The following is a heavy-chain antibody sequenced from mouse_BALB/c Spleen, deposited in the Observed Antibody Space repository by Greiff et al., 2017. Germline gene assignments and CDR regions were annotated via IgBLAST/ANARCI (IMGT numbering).Heavy chain of an antibody. CDR3: ARGNTGARCAY. CDR2: ISDGGSYT. V-gene: IGHV5-4*02. D-gene: IGHD2-1*01. J-gene: IGHJ3*01. CDR1: GFTFSDYY. Sequence: EVMLVESGGGLVKPGGSLKLSCAASGFTFSDYYMYWVRQTPEKRLEWVATISDGGSYTYYPDSVKGRFTISRDNAKNNLYLQMSSLKSEDTAMYYSARGNTGARCAYWGEEALGTVSA.